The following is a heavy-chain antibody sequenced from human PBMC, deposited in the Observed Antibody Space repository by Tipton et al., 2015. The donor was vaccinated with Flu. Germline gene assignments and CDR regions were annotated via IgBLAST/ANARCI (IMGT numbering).Heavy chain of an antibody. V-gene: IGHV4-59*04. CDR1: GGSISNYN. D-gene: IGHD3-10*02. J-gene: IGHJ4*02. CDR2: LSYSGNT. Sequence: TLSLTCTVSGGSISNYNWSWIRQPPGKGLEWIGGLSYSGNTYYNPSLKSRVVISVDTSKNQFSLKLTSATAADTAIYYCARLSFYDVDLKNFYFDYWGQGALVTVSS. CDR3: ARLSFYDVDLKNFYFDY.